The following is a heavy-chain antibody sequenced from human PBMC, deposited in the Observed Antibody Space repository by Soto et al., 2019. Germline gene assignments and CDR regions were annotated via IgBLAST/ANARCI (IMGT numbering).Heavy chain of an antibody. Sequence: ASVKVSCKASGFTFTSSGISWVRHAPGQGLEWMGRISAYNGTTNYAQKLQGRVTMTTDTSTSTAYMEMRSLRSDDTAVYYCARVVGALGHWFDPWGQGTLVTVSS. V-gene: IGHV1-18*01. CDR1: GFTFTSSG. D-gene: IGHD1-26*01. CDR2: ISAYNGTT. CDR3: ARVVGALGHWFDP. J-gene: IGHJ5*02.